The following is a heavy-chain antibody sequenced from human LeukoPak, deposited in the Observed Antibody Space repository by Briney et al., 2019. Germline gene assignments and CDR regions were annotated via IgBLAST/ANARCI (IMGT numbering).Heavy chain of an antibody. CDR2: ISAYNGNT. D-gene: IGHD2-2*01. J-gene: IGHJ4*02. V-gene: IGHV1-18*01. CDR3: ARGGRRIVVVPAAIVY. Sequence: ASVKVSCKASGYTFTSYGISWVRQAPGQGLEWMGWISAYNGNTNYAQKFQGRVTMTRNTSISTAYMELSSLRSEDTAVYYCARGGRRIVVVPAAIVYWGQGTLVTVSS. CDR1: GYTFTSYG.